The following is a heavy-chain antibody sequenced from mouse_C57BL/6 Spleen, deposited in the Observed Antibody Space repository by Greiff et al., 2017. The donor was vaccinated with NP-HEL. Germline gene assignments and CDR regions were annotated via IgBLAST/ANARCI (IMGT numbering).Heavy chain of an antibody. CDR1: GFTFSDYG. Sequence: DVHLVESGGGLVKPGGSLKLSCAASGFTFSDYGMHWVRQAPEKGLEWVAYISSGSSTIYYADTVKGRFTISRDNAKNTLFLQMTSLRSEDTAMYYCARDYSGSSYPYYFDYWGQGTTLTVSS. D-gene: IGHD1-1*01. CDR2: ISSGSSTI. CDR3: ARDYSGSSYPYYFDY. V-gene: IGHV5-17*01. J-gene: IGHJ2*01.